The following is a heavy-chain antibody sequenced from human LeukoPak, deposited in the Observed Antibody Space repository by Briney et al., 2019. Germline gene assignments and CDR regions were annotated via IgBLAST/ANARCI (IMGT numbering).Heavy chain of an antibody. V-gene: IGHV1-69*13. CDR3: ARGGRPYYYDSSGYYALDY. CDR2: IIPIFGTA. D-gene: IGHD3-22*01. J-gene: IGHJ4*02. Sequence: SVKVSCEASGYTFTSYAMNWVRQAPGQGLEWMGGIIPIFGTANYAQKFQGRVTITADESTSTAYMELSSLRSEDTAVYYCARGGRPYYYDSSGYYALDYWGQGTLVTVSS. CDR1: GYTFTSYA.